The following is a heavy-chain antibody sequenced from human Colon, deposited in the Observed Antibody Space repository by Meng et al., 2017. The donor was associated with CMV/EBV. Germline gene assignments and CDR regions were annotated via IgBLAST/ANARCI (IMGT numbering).Heavy chain of an antibody. D-gene: IGHD3-16*01. CDR3: ARRGTGGRSFDY. Sequence: GESLKISCTASGFTFNNYALSWVRQPPGKGLQWVAAISGSGSTTYYADSVKGRFTISRDSSENSLYLHMNSLRANDTAVYYCARRGTGGRSFDYWGQGTLVTVSS. V-gene: IGHV3-23*01. CDR1: GFTFNNYA. CDR2: ISGSGSTT. J-gene: IGHJ4*02.